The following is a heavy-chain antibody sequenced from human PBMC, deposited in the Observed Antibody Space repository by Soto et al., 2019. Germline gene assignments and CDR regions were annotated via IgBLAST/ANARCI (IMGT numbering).Heavy chain of an antibody. D-gene: IGHD3-22*01. J-gene: IGHJ4*02. V-gene: IGHV4-59*01. CDR1: GGSISSYY. Sequence: SETLSLTCTVSGGSISSYYWSRIRQPPGKGLEWIGYIYNSGSTNYNPSLKSRVTISVDTSKNQFALKLSPVTAADTDVYYCATIKTYYYDGSGDYYFDYWGQGTLVTVSS. CDR2: IYNSGST. CDR3: ATIKTYYYDGSGDYYFDY.